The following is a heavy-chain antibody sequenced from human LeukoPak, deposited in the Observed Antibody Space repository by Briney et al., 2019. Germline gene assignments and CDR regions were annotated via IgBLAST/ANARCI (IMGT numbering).Heavy chain of an antibody. CDR3: ARRGGYYYYSSGYYLED. V-gene: IGHV1-18*01. CDR2: ISAYNGNT. D-gene: IGHD3-22*01. J-gene: IGHJ4*02. CDR1: GYTFTSYG. Sequence: GASVKVSCKASGYTFTSYGISWVRQAPGQGLEWMGWISAYNGNTNYAKKLQGRVTMTTDTSTSTAYMELRSLRSDDTAVYYCARRGGYYYYSSGYYLEDWGQGTLVTVSS.